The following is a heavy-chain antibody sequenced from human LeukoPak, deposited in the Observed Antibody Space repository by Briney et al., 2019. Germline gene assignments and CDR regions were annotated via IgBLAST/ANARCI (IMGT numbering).Heavy chain of an antibody. CDR3: ASRPLYYDFWSGYETDYYYYMDV. CDR1: GGTFSSYA. V-gene: IGHV1-69*05. J-gene: IGHJ6*03. D-gene: IGHD3-3*01. Sequence: ASVKVSCKASGGTFSSYAISWVRQAPGQGLEWMGGIIPIFGTANYAQKFQGRVTITTDESTSTAYMELSSLRSEDTAVYYCASRPLYYDFWSGYETDYYYYMDVWGKGTTVTVSS. CDR2: IIPIFGTA.